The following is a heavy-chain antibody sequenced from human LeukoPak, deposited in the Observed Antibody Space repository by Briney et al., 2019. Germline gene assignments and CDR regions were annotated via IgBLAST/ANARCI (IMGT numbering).Heavy chain of an antibody. CDR3: ARVRGSYLDY. Sequence: GGSLRLSCAASGFTFSSYSMNWVRQAPGKGLEWVSSISSSSYIYYADSVKGRFTISRGNAKNSLYLQMNSLRAEDTAVYYCARVRGSYLDYWGQGTLVTVSS. CDR2: ISSSSYI. CDR1: GFTFSSYS. J-gene: IGHJ4*02. D-gene: IGHD3-16*02. V-gene: IGHV3-21*01.